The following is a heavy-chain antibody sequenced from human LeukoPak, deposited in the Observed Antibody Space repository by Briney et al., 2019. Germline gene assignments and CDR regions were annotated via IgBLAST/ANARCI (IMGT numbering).Heavy chain of an antibody. CDR3: ASRPLWFGEFDF. CDR1: GLSFSDYW. D-gene: IGHD3-10*01. CDR2: IKKDGSEK. J-gene: IGHJ4*02. V-gene: IGHV3-7*05. Sequence: GGSLRLSCAASGLSFSDYWMSWVRQAPGKGLEWVANIKKDGSEKYYVDSVKGRFTISRDNAKNSLYLQMTSLRVDDTAVYYCASRPLWFGEFDFWGQGTLVTVSS.